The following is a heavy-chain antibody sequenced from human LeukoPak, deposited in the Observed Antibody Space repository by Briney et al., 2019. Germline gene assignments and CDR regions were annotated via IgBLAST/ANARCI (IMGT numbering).Heavy chain of an antibody. CDR2: ISGSGGST. V-gene: IGHV3-23*01. J-gene: IGHJ5*02. CDR3: AKGLSLAAAGLNWFDP. Sequence: GGSLRLSCAASGFTFSSYAMSWVRQAPGKGLEWVSAISGSGGSTYYADSVKGRFTISRDNSKNTLYLQMNSLRAEDTAVYYCAKGLSLAAAGLNWFDPWGQGTLVTVSS. CDR1: GFTFSSYA. D-gene: IGHD6-13*01.